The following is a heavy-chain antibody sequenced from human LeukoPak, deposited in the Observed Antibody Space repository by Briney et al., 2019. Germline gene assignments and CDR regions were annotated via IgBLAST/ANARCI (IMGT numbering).Heavy chain of an antibody. CDR2: ISSSSSTI. CDR3: ARDLREGYCSSTSCYDAFDI. CDR1: GFTFSSYS. D-gene: IGHD2-2*01. J-gene: IGHJ3*02. Sequence: GGSLRLSCAASGFTFSSYSMNWVRQAPGKGLEWVSYISSSSSTIYYADSVKGRFTISRDSAKNSLYLQMNSLRAEDTAVYYCARDLREGYCSSTSCYDAFDIWGQGTMVTVSS. V-gene: IGHV3-48*01.